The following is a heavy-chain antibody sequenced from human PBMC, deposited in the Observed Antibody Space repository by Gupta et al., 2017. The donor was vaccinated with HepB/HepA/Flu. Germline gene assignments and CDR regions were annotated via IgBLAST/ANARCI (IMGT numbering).Heavy chain of an antibody. V-gene: IGHV4-34*01. D-gene: IGHD2-2*01. Sequence: QVQLQQWGAGRLKPSETLSLTCGIYGGSLRGYYWRWIRQSPGKGLEWIGEINHSGTTNYNPSLKSRVTISVDTSKNQLFLTMNSVTAADAAMYHCTRVFGVPASVRVFDYWGQGTLVTVSS. CDR2: INHSGTT. CDR1: GGSLRGYY. J-gene: IGHJ4*02. CDR3: TRVFGVPASVRVFDY.